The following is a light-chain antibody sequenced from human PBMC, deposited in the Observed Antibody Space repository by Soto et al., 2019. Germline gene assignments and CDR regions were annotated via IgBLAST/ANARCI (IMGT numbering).Light chain of an antibody. CDR3: LQDYNSPRT. Sequence: AIQMTQSPSSLSASVGDRVTITCRASQGIRNDLGWYQEKPGKAPKLLIYAASSIQSGVSSRFSGSGSGTEFTLTISSLQPEDFATYYCLQDYNSPRTFGQGTKVEIK. CDR2: AAS. J-gene: IGKJ1*01. V-gene: IGKV1-6*01. CDR1: QGIRND.